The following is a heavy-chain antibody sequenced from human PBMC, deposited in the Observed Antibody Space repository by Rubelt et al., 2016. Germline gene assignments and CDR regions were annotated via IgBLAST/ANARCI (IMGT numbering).Heavy chain of an antibody. CDR2: IYGSAARYGDADKT. J-gene: IGHJ2*01. CDR1: GFTFDDYA. Sequence: GGGLVQPGRSLRLSCAASGFTFDDYAMTWVRQAPGKGLEWVSVIYGSAARYGDADKTYYADSVKGRFTISRDTSRDTLYLQMESLRAEDTAVYYCARDSPNPYWYFDLWGRGTLVTVSS. V-gene: IGHV3-9*01. CDR3: ARDSPNPYWYFDL.